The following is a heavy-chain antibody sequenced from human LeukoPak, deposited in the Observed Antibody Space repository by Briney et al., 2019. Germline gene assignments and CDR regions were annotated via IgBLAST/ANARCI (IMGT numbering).Heavy chain of an antibody. CDR1: GGSTSSYY. V-gene: IGHV4-4*07. D-gene: IGHD6-6*01. CDR2: IYTSGST. Sequence: PXETLSLTCTVSGGSTSSYYWSWIRQPAGKGLEWIGRIYTSGSTNYNPSLKSRVTMSVDTSKNQFSLKLSSVTAADTAVYYCARVFPEQLAFDYWGQGTLVTVSS. J-gene: IGHJ4*02. CDR3: ARVFPEQLAFDY.